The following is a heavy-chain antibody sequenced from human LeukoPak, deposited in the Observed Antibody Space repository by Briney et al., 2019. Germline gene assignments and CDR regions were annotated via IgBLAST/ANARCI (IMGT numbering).Heavy chain of an antibody. Sequence: GGSLRLSCAASGFTFSSYGMSWVRQAPGKGLEWASAISGGGGSTYYADSVKGRFTISRDNSENTLYLQMNSLRAEDTAVYYCAKFGFCSSTSCPAPYWGQGTLVTVSS. CDR3: AKFGFCSSTSCPAPY. CDR2: ISGGGGST. J-gene: IGHJ4*02. CDR1: GFTFSSYG. D-gene: IGHD2-2*01. V-gene: IGHV3-23*01.